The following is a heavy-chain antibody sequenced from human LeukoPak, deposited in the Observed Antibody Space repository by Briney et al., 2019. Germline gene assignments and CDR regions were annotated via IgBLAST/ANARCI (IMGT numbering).Heavy chain of an antibody. V-gene: IGHV3-7*01. D-gene: IGHD3-3*01. CDR2: IKQDGSEK. Sequence: GGSLRLSCAASGFTFSDYYMSWIRQAPGKGLEWVANIKQDGSEKYYVDSVKGRFTISRDNAKNSLYLQMNSLRAEDTAVYYCARHTYYDFWSGYYTHYYYYYYMDVWGKGTTVTVSS. J-gene: IGHJ6*03. CDR3: ARHTYYDFWSGYYTHYYYYYYMDV. CDR1: GFTFSDYY.